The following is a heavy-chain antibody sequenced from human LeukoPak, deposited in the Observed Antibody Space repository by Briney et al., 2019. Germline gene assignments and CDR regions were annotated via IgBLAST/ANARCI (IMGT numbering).Heavy chain of an antibody. Sequence: GASVKVSCKASGYTFTSYGISWVRQAPGQGLEWMGWISAYNGNTNYAKKLQGRVTMTTDTSTSTAYMELRSLRSDDTAVYYCARVTWRFLAGYFDYWGQGTLVTVSS. D-gene: IGHD3-16*01. CDR2: ISAYNGNT. CDR1: GYTFTSYG. J-gene: IGHJ4*02. CDR3: ARVTWRFLAGYFDY. V-gene: IGHV1-18*01.